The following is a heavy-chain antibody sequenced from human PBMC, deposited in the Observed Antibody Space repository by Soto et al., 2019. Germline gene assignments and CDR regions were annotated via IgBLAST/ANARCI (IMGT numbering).Heavy chain of an antibody. D-gene: IGHD1-20*01. CDR3: ARDLSITGTDNAIIDY. J-gene: IGHJ4*02. CDR1: GFTFSSYA. Sequence: GGSLRLSCAASGFTFSSYAMHWVRQAPGKGLEWVAVISYDGSNKYYADSVKGRFTISRDNSKNTLYLQMNSLRAEDTAVYYCARDLSITGTDNAIIDYWGQGTLVTVSS. CDR2: ISYDGSNK. V-gene: IGHV3-30-3*01.